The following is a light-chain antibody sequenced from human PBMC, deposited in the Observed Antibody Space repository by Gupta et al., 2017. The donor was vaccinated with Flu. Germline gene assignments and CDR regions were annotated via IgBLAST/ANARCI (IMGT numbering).Light chain of an antibody. CDR1: NIGSKG. J-gene: IGLJ2*01. V-gene: IGLV3-21*02. CDR3: QVWDSNSDHVV. Sequence: SYVLTQPPSVSVAPGQTARFTCGGNNIGSKGVHWYQQKPGRAPVLVVYDDSARPSGIPERFSGSNAGNTATLTISRVEAGDEADYYCQVWDSNSDHVVFGGGTKLNVL. CDR2: DDS.